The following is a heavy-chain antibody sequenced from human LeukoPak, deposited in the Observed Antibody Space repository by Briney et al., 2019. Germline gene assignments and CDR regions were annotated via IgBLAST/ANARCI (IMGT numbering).Heavy chain of an antibody. D-gene: IGHD2-15*01. Sequence: GSLRLSCAASGFTFSSYNMNWVRQAPGKGLEWVSSISRSSDYIYYADSVKGRFTVSRDNAKNSLFLQMNSLRAEDTAVYYCATLYCSGGSCSYYDYWGQGTLVTVSS. CDR1: GFTFSSYN. CDR3: ATLYCSGGSCSYYDY. V-gene: IGHV3-21*01. CDR2: ISRSSDYI. J-gene: IGHJ4*02.